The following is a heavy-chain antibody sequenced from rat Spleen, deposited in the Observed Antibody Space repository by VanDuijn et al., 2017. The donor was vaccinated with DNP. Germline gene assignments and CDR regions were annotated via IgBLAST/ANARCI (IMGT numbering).Heavy chain of an antibody. D-gene: IGHD4-1*01. J-gene: IGHJ3*01. CDR2: ITSSGGST. CDR3: ATGGAGAY. CDR1: GITFSNSG. Sequence: EVQLVESGGALVQPGRSLKLSCAASGITFSNSGMHWIRQVPGKGLEWVASITSSGGSTYYGDSVKGRFTISRDNAKSTLYLQMDSLRSEDTATYYCATGGAGAYWGQGTLVTVSS. V-gene: IGHV5-19*01.